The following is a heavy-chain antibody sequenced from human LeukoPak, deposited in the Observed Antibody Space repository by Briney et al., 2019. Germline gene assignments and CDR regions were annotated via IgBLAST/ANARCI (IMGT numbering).Heavy chain of an antibody. CDR1: GSAGTSYG. V-gene: IGHV1-18*01. CDR3: ARDSSPYIAAAGTQVAQVDY. Sequence: ASVTVSCTSSGSAGTSYGISWVRQAREPAGEWMEWIGAIYDNTNYAQKLQGRVTMTTDTSTSTACMELRSLRSDDTAVYYCARDSSPYIAAAGTQVAQVDYWGQGTLVTVSS. CDR2: IGAIYDNT. J-gene: IGHJ4*02. D-gene: IGHD6-13*01.